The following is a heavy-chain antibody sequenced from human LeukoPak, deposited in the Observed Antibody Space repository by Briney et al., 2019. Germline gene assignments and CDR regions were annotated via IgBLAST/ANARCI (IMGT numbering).Heavy chain of an antibody. CDR1: GGSFSSSSFY. J-gene: IGHJ4*02. D-gene: IGHD5-12*01. CDR2: IYYSGST. CDR3: ARGIVGTSAVDY. Sequence: SETLSLTCTVSGGSFSSSSFYWGWIRQPPGKGLEWIGTIYYSGSTYYNSSLKSRVTISVDTSKNQFSLKLSSVTAADTAVYYCARGIVGTSAVDYWGQGTLVTVSS. V-gene: IGHV4-39*01.